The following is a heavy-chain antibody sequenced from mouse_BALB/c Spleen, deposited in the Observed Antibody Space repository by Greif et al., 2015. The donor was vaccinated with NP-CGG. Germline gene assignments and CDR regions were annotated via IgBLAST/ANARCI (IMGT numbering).Heavy chain of an antibody. D-gene: IGHD2-1*01. Sequence: DVQLVESGGGLVQPGGSLKLSCATSGFTFSDYYMYWVRQTPEKRLEWVAYISNGGGSTYYPDTVKGRFTISRDNAKNTLYLQMSRLKSEDTAMYYCARNFYGNYFAYWGQGTPVTVSA. V-gene: IGHV5-12*02. CDR3: ARNFYGNYFAY. CDR2: ISNGGGST. CDR1: GFTFSDYY. J-gene: IGHJ3*01.